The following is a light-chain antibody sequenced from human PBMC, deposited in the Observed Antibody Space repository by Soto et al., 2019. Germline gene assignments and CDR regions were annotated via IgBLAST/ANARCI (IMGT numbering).Light chain of an antibody. Sequence: SYELTQPPSVSVAPGKTASITCGGDNIGSISVHWYQQKPGQAPVLVMYYDTDRPSGIPERFSGSNSRNTATLTISRVAAGDEADYYRQVWDTTSDHWVFGGGTKLTVL. CDR2: YDT. J-gene: IGLJ3*02. V-gene: IGLV3-21*01. CDR1: NIGSIS. CDR3: QVWDTTSDHWV.